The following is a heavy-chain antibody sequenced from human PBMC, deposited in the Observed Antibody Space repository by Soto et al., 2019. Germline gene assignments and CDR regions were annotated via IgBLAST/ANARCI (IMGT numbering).Heavy chain of an antibody. J-gene: IGHJ6*02. CDR1: GFTVSSNY. Sequence: EVQLVESGGGLIQPGGSLRLSCAASGFTVSSNYMSWVRQAPGKGLEWVSVIYSGGSTYYADSVKGRFTISRDNSKNTLYLQMISLRAEDTAVYYCARDFVVVAAAGRGSYYYYGMDVWGQGTTVTVSS. CDR3: ARDFVVVAAAGRGSYYYYGMDV. D-gene: IGHD6-13*01. V-gene: IGHV3-53*01. CDR2: IYSGGST.